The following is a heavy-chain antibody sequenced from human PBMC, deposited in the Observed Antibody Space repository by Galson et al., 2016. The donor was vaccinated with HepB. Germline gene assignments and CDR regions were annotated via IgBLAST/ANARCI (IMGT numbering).Heavy chain of an antibody. CDR2: INHSGGT. CDR3: AGRFCIGGTCYGGSRWWFDP. V-gene: IGHV4-34*01. Sequence: SETLSLTCAVSRGSFSGYFWNWIRQPPGKGLEWIGEINHSGGTNYNPSLQSRVTISVDTSKKHFSLKLSSVTAADTAVYYCAGRFCIGGTCYGGSRWWFDPWGQGTPVTVSA. J-gene: IGHJ5*02. D-gene: IGHD2-15*01. CDR1: RGSFSGYF.